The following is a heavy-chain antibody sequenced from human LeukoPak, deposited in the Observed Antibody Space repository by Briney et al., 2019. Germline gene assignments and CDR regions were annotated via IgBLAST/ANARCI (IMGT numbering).Heavy chain of an antibody. D-gene: IGHD3-22*01. CDR2: ISAYNGNT. CDR1: GYTFTSYG. J-gene: IGHJ3*02. V-gene: IGHV1-18*01. CDR3: ARDQMPYYYDSSGYYYLFDI. Sequence: ASVKVSCKASGYTFTSYGISWVRQAPGQGPEWMGWISAYNGNTNYAQKLQGRVTMTTDTSTSTAYMELRSLRSDDTAVYYCARDQMPYYYDSSGYYYLFDIWGQGTMVTVSS.